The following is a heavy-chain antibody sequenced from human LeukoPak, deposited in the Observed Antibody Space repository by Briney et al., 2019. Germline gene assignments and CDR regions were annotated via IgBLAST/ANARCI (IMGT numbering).Heavy chain of an antibody. CDR3: ARLTTPAGDGDWFDP. D-gene: IGHD2-2*01. J-gene: IGHJ5*02. Sequence: GESLKTSCKGSGYRFTLYWIGWARQMPGKGLEWMGIIYPGDSETRYGPSFQGQVTISADKSSRTAYLQWSSLKASDTAIYYCARLTTPAGDGDWFDPWGQGTLVTVSS. V-gene: IGHV5-51*01. CDR2: IYPGDSET. CDR1: GYRFTLYW.